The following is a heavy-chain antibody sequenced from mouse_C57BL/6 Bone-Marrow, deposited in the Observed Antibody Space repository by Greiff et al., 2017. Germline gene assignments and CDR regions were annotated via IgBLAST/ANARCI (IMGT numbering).Heavy chain of an antibody. V-gene: IGHV14-4*01. CDR2: IDPENGYT. Sequence: VQLQQSGAELVRPGASVKLSCTASGFNIKDDYMHWVKPRPEQGLEWIGWIDPENGYTAYAQKFQGKATITADTSSNTAYLQLSSLTSEDTTVYCCTLAGMDYWGQGTSVTVSS. CDR1: GFNIKDDY. D-gene: IGHD6-1*01. CDR3: TLAGMDY. J-gene: IGHJ4*01.